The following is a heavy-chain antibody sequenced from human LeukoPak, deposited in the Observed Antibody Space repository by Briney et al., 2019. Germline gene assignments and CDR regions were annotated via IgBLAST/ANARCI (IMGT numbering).Heavy chain of an antibody. Sequence: PGGSLRLSCVASGFTVGSYYMSWVRQAPGKGLEWVSLIYSGGAIRYADSVKGRFTISRDSSKNTLFLQMNDLTVEDTARYYCARRPGNWGQGILVTVS. CDR3: ARRPGN. D-gene: IGHD1-14*01. CDR2: IYSGGAI. J-gene: IGHJ4*02. CDR1: GFTVGSYY. V-gene: IGHV3-53*01.